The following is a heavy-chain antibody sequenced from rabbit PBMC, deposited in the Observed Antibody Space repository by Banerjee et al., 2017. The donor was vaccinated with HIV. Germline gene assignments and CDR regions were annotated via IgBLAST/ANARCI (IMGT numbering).Heavy chain of an antibody. CDR2: IVTGTSGIA. D-gene: IGHD1-1*01. CDR3: ARTKIIMINFNL. V-gene: IGHV1S40*01. Sequence: QSLEESGGDLVKPGASLTLTCTASGFTFSGDYMCWVRQAPGKGLEWIACIVTGTSGIAYYASWAKGRFTISKTSSTTVTLQMTSLTVADTATYFCARTKIIMINFNLWGPGTLVTVS. J-gene: IGHJ4*01. CDR1: GFTFSGDY.